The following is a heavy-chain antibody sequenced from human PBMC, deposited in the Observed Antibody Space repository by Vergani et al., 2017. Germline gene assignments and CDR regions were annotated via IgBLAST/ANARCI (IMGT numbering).Heavy chain of an antibody. V-gene: IGHV1-69*02. D-gene: IGHD2-2*01. J-gene: IGHJ5*02. Sequence: QVQLVQSGAEVKKPGSSVKVSCKASGGTFSSYTISWVRQAPGQGLEWMGRIIPILGIANYAQKFQGRVTSTADKSTSTAYMELSSLRSEDTAVYYCASHQLLSGWFDPWGQGTLVTVSS. CDR1: GGTFSSYT. CDR3: ASHQLLSGWFDP. CDR2: IIPILGIA.